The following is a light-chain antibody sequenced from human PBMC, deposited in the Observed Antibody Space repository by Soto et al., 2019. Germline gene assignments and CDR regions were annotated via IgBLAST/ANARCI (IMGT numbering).Light chain of an antibody. Sequence: QSALTQPRSVSGSPGQSVTISCTGTSTDVGGYNFVSWYQQHPGKAPKLMTYDVSERPSGVPDRFSGSKSGNTASLTISGLQAEDEADYYCCSYAGRYSYVFGTGTKLTVL. CDR3: CSYAGRYSYV. CDR2: DVS. CDR1: STDVGGYNF. J-gene: IGLJ1*01. V-gene: IGLV2-11*01.